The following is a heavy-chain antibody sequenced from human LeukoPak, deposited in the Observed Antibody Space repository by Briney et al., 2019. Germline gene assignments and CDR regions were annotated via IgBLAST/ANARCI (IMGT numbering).Heavy chain of an antibody. CDR3: VRLQPNTGEWAFDI. CDR2: ISNDGTT. V-gene: IGHV4-59*01. J-gene: IGHJ3*02. CDR1: GDSISKYY. Sequence: PSETLSLTCTVSGDSISKYYWSWIRQPPGEGLEWIGYISNDGTTKYNPSLKSRVTISVDTSNNQLSLRLSSVNAADTAVYHCVRLQPNTGEWAFDIWGQGTMVSVSS. D-gene: IGHD1-1*01.